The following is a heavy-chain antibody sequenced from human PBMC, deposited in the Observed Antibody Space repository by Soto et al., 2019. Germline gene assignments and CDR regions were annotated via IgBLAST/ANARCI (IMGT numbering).Heavy chain of an antibody. CDR2: IYYTGNT. D-gene: IGHD1-1*01. V-gene: IGHV4-31*03. J-gene: IGHJ4*02. Sequence: QVQLQESGPGLVKPSQTLSLTCTVSGGSISSGGTGSYWTWIRQLPGKGLEWSGYIYYTGNTYYNPSLKRRPSISIDTSENHFSLKLTSVTAADTAVYFCASGHDAYKVRYWGQGTLVTVSS. CDR1: GGSISSGGTGSY. CDR3: ASGHDAYKVRY.